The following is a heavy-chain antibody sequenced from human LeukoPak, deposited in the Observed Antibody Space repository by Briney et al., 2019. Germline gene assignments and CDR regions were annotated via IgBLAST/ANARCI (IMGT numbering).Heavy chain of an antibody. CDR3: AREGFAEFCGGDCYTY. CDR1: GGTFSSYA. J-gene: IGHJ4*02. Sequence: SVQVSCQASGGTFSSYAISWVRQAPGQGLEWMGGIIPIFGTANYAQKFQGRVTITADESTSTAYMELSSLRSEDTAVYYCAREGFAEFCGGDCYTYWGQGTLVTVSS. CDR2: IIPIFGTA. D-gene: IGHD2-21*02. V-gene: IGHV1-69*13.